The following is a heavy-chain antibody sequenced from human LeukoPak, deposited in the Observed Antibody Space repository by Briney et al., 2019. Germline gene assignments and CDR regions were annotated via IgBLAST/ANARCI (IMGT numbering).Heavy chain of an antibody. CDR1: GDSISSYY. CDR3: AGERVTSSFRAFDI. J-gene: IGHJ3*02. Sequence: SETLSLTCTVSGDSISSYYWSWIRQPPGKGLGWIGFIYYSGSTNYNPSLKSRVTISVDTSKNQFSLKLSSVTAEDTALYYCAGERVTSSFRAFDIWCQGTMVTVSS. V-gene: IGHV4-59*01. CDR2: IYYSGST. D-gene: IGHD2-21*02.